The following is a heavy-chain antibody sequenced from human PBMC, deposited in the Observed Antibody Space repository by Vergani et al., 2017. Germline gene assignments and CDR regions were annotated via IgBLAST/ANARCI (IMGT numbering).Heavy chain of an antibody. CDR3: AGGKLRYFDWLSRQSYYYYGMDV. D-gene: IGHD3-9*01. CDR2: ISGSGGST. CDR1: GFTFSSYG. V-gene: IGHV3-23*04. Sequence: VQLVESGGGVVQPGRSLRLSCAASGFTFSSYGMHWVRQAPGKGLEWVSAISGSGGSTYYADSVKGRFTISRDNSKNTLYLQMNSLRAEDTAVYYCAGGKLRYFDWLSRQSYYYYGMDVWGQGTTVTVSS. J-gene: IGHJ6*02.